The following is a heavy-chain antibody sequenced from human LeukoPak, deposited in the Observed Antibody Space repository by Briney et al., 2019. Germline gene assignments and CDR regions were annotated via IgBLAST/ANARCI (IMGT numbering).Heavy chain of an antibody. Sequence: GGSLRLSCAASTFTFSDYWMHWVRQAPGKGLVWVSRISDDGSSTTYADSVRGRFTISRDNAKNTLYLQMNSLRGEDTAIYYCARDYYDFSGGFDHWGQGTLVTVSS. D-gene: IGHD3-22*01. CDR1: TFTFSDYW. J-gene: IGHJ4*02. V-gene: IGHV3-74*01. CDR3: ARDYYDFSGGFDH. CDR2: ISDDGSST.